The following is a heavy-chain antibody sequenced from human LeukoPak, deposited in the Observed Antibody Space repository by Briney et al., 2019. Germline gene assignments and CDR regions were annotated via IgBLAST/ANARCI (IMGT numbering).Heavy chain of an antibody. D-gene: IGHD6-13*01. J-gene: IGHJ4*02. CDR1: GGSISSYY. CDR2: IYCSGST. Sequence: SETLSLTCTVSGGSISSYYWSWIRQPPGKGLEWIGYIYCSGSTNYNPSLKSRVTISVDTSKNQFSLKLSSVTAADTAVYYCARHGLYGSSWYDYWGQGTLVTVSS. V-gene: IGHV4-59*08. CDR3: ARHGLYGSSWYDY.